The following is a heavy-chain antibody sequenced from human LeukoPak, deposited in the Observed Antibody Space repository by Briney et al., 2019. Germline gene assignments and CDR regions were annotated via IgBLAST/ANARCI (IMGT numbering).Heavy chain of an antibody. CDR3: ARQKSYYDSSGYWFDY. CDR2: IYYSGST. J-gene: IGHJ4*02. Sequence: SETLSLTCTVSGGSISSSSYYRGWIRQPPGKGLEWIGSIYYSGSTYYNPSLKSRVTISVDTSKNQFSLKLSSVTAADTAVYYCARQKSYYDSSGYWFDYWGQGTLVTVSS. D-gene: IGHD3-22*01. CDR1: GGSISSSSYY. V-gene: IGHV4-39*01.